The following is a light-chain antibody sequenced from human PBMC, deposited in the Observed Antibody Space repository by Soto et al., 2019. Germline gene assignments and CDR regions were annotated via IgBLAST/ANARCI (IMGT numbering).Light chain of an antibody. Sequence: DIQMTQSPSSLSASVGDRVIITCRTSQSISNYLNWYQHKPGKAPKVLISAASNLQSGVPSRFSGSGSGTVFTLTISSLQPDDFATYYCQQYNSYLYTFGQGTKVDIK. J-gene: IGKJ2*01. CDR1: QSISNY. V-gene: IGKV1-16*01. CDR3: QQYNSYLYT. CDR2: AAS.